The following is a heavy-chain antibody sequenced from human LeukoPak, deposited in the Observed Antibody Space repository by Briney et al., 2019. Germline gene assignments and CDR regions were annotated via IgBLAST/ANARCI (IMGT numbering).Heavy chain of an antibody. D-gene: IGHD4-11*01. CDR3: ASVTVTTWAPDGHMDV. J-gene: IGHJ6*03. CDR2: IIPMFGTT. V-gene: IGHV1-69*05. CDR1: GGTFSNYA. Sequence: SVKVSCKASGGTFSNYAISWVRQAPGQGLEWMGRIIPMFGTTNYAQKFQGRVTIITDESTSTAYMEVSSLRIEDTAVYYCASVTVTTWAPDGHMDVWGKGTTVTVSS.